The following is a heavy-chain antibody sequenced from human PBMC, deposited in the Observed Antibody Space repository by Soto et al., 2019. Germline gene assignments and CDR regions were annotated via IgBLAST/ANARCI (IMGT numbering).Heavy chain of an antibody. J-gene: IGHJ4*02. CDR1: GFTFSSYG. V-gene: IGHV3-30*18. CDR3: AKDRGWPYFDY. Sequence: QVQLVESGGGVVQPGRSLRLSCAASGFTFSSYGMHWVRQAPGKGLEWVALISYDGSNIFYADSVEGRFTISRDNSKNTLYLQMNSLRAEDTAVYYCAKDRGWPYFDYWGQGTLVTVSS. D-gene: IGHD3-10*01. CDR2: ISYDGSNI.